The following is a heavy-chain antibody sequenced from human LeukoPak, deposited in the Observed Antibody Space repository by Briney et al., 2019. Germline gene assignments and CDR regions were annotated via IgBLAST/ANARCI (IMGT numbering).Heavy chain of an antibody. CDR3: ARDWGATNAFDI. D-gene: IGHD1-26*01. CDR2: IYYSGST. CDR1: GGSISGHY. Sequence: SETLSLTCTVSGGSISGHYWSWIRQPPGKRLEWIGYIYYSGSTNYNPSLKSRLTISVDTSKNQFSLKLSSVTAADTAVYYCARDWGATNAFDIWGQGTMVTVSS. V-gene: IGHV4-59*11. J-gene: IGHJ3*02.